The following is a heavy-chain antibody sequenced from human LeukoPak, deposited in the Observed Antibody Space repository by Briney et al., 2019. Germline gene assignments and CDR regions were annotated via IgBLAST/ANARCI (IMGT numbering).Heavy chain of an antibody. V-gene: IGHV4-39*07. Sequence: SETLSLTCNVSGAFIATSSYYWGWIRQPPGKGLEWIGSVFYSGNSYYEPSLRGRVTISVDTYNNQFSLKLTSVTAADTAVYYCARHGVGRGGDFDYWGQGTLVTVSS. D-gene: IGHD3-10*01. CDR2: VFYSGNS. CDR1: GAFIATSSYY. CDR3: ARHGVGRGGDFDY. J-gene: IGHJ4*02.